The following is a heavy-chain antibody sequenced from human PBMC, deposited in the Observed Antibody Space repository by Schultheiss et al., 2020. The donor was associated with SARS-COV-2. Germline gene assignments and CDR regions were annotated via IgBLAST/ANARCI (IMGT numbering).Heavy chain of an antibody. CDR3: AKGGDIVVAGNAFDI. CDR1: GGSISSGSYY. Sequence: SETLSLTCTVSGGSISSGSYYWSWIRQPAGKGLEWIGRIYTSGSTNYNPSLKSRVTISVDTSKNQFSLKLSSVTAADTAVYYCAKGGDIVVAGNAFDIWGQGTMVTV. CDR2: IYTSGST. J-gene: IGHJ3*02. D-gene: IGHD2-15*01. V-gene: IGHV4-61*02.